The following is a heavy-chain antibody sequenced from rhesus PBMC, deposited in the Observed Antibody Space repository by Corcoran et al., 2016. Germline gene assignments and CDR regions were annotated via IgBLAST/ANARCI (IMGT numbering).Heavy chain of an antibody. CDR2: ISCTGST. CDR1: GGSLSRSYSD. V-gene: IGHV4-122*02. Sequence: QVQLQESGPGLMKPPETLPLTCAAFGGSLSRSYSDWGCIRRPPGKGLEWIGYISCTGSTIYNPSHKRRVTLSRATSKNQFSLKLSSVTAADTAVYCCARHPVGGYSSDWGQGVLVTVSS. D-gene: IGHD6-31*01. J-gene: IGHJ4*01. CDR3: ARHPVGGYSSD.